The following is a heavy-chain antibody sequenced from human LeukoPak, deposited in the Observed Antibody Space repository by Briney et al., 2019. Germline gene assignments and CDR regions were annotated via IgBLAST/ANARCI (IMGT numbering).Heavy chain of an antibody. V-gene: IGHV3-48*03. CDR3: AKIAETSGIYGQGYDY. CDR2: ISSSGSTI. CDR1: GFTFSSYE. J-gene: IGHJ4*02. Sequence: PGGSLRLSCAASGFTFSSYEMNWVRQAPGKGLEWVSYISSSGSTIYYADSVKGRFTISRDNAKNSLYPQMNSLRAEDTAVYYCAKIAETSGIYGQGYDYWGQGTLVTVSS. D-gene: IGHD1-26*01.